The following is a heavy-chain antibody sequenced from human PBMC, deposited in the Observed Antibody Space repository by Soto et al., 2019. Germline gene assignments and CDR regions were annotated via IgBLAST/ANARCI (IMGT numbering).Heavy chain of an antibody. D-gene: IGHD4-17*01. Sequence: EVQLVESGGGLVQPGGSLRLSCAASGFTVSSNYMSWVRQAPGKGLEWVSVIYNGGSTYYADSVKGRFTISRDNSKNTLYLQMNSLRAEDTAVYYCARDYGLRWYPGWDDAFDIWGQGTMVTVSS. J-gene: IGHJ3*02. CDR2: IYNGGST. V-gene: IGHV3-66*01. CDR1: GFTVSSNY. CDR3: ARDYGLRWYPGWDDAFDI.